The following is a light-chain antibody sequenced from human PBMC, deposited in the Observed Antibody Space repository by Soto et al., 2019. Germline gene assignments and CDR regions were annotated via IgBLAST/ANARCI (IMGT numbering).Light chain of an antibody. CDR2: AAS. CDR1: QDISSW. CDR3: QQANSLPYT. V-gene: IGKV1-12*01. J-gene: IGKJ2*01. Sequence: DIQMTQSPSSVSASVGDRVTITCRASQDISSWLAWYQQKPGKAPKLLIYAASTLQSGVPSRFSGSGSGTDFTLPISSLQPEDFATYSCQQANSLPYTFGQGTKLEIK.